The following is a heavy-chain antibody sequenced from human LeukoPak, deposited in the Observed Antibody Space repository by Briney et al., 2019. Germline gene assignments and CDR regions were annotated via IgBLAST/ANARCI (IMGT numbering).Heavy chain of an antibody. CDR2: IQYDGSEK. D-gene: IGHD5-24*01. Sequence: GGSLRLSCAVSGFTFSSYGMHWVRQAPGKGLGWVAFIQYDGSEKYYADSVKGRFTMSRDNSKNTLYLQMNSPRTEDTAVYYCVKDEARWLHHGFDYWGQGTLVTVSS. J-gene: IGHJ4*02. CDR3: VKDEARWLHHGFDY. V-gene: IGHV3-30*02. CDR1: GFTFSSYG.